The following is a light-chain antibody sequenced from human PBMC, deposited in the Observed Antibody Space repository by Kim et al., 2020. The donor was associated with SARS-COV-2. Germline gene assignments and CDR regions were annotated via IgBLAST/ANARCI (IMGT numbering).Light chain of an antibody. CDR3: QQFNSYSYS. Sequence: QLTQSPSTLSASIGDRVTITCRASRTINGWLAWYQQKPGKAPKLLIYDANSLNSRVPSRFSGRGSGTEFALTISSVQPDDFATYYCQQFNSYSYSFGQGTKLEI. CDR2: DAN. J-gene: IGKJ2*01. V-gene: IGKV1-5*01. CDR1: RTINGW.